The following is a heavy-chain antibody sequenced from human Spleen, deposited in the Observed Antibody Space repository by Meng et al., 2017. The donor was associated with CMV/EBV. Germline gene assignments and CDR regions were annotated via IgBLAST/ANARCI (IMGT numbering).Heavy chain of an antibody. Sequence: SGFRFSDDYMSWVRQAPGKGLEWVAYISGSGSDIYHRDSVKGRLTISRDNAKNSLYLQMNSLRGEDTAVYYCARGGMVRGVIGHFDNWGQGTLVTVSS. CDR2: ISGSGSDI. CDR1: GFRFSDDY. CDR3: ARGGMVRGVIGHFDN. V-gene: IGHV3-11*01. D-gene: IGHD3-10*01. J-gene: IGHJ4*02.